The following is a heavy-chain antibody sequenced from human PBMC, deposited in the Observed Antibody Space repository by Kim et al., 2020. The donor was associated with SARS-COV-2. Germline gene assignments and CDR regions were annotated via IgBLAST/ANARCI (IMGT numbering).Heavy chain of an antibody. D-gene: IGHD6-19*01. Sequence: GGSLRLSCAASGFTFSSYGMHWVRQAPGKGLEWVAVISYDGSNKYYADSVKGRFTISRDNSKNTLYLQMNSLRAEDTAVYYCAKELPPGSSSGWSYYYYGLDVWGQGTTVTVSS. CDR1: GFTFSSYG. CDR3: AKELPPGSSSGWSYYYYGLDV. J-gene: IGHJ6*02. V-gene: IGHV3-30*18. CDR2: ISYDGSNK.